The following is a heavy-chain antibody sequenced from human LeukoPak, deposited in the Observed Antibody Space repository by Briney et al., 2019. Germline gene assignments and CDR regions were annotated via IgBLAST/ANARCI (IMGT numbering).Heavy chain of an antibody. J-gene: IGHJ4*02. V-gene: IGHV3-30*04. D-gene: IGHD1-26*01. Sequence: GGSLRLSCTASGFTFSSHGIHWVRQAPGKGLEWVAVIAHDGSNKDYADSVKGRFTISRDNSKDTLYLQMNSLRDEDTAVYYCARDYSGKYTLDYWGQGTLVTVSS. CDR1: GFTFSSHG. CDR3: ARDYSGKYTLDY. CDR2: IAHDGSNK.